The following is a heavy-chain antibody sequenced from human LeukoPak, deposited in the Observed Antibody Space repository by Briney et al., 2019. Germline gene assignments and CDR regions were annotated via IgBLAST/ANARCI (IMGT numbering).Heavy chain of an antibody. CDR1: GGSISSGSYY. CDR2: IYTSGST. V-gene: IGHV4-61*02. CDR3: ARDWAITMVRGVIKGNWFDP. Sequence: SQTLSLTCTVSGGSISSGSYYWSWIRQPAGKGLEWIGRIYTSGSTNYNPSLKSRVTISVDTSKNQFSLKLSSVTAADTAVYYCARDWAITMVRGVIKGNWFDPWGQGTLVTVSS. D-gene: IGHD3-10*01. J-gene: IGHJ5*02.